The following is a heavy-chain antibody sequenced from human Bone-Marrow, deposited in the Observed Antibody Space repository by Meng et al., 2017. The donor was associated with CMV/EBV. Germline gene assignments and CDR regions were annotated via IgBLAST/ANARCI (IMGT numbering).Heavy chain of an antibody. CDR1: SGHMSSGGYC. Sequence: CTVSSGHMSSGGYCWSWIRQHAEKGLEWIGYSYYDGTTHHNPSLRSRVSISVDKSKNQFSLKLNSVTAADTAVYYCARQAPDNWFDPWGQGALVTVSS. J-gene: IGHJ5*02. V-gene: IGHV4-31*03. CDR2: SYYDGTT. CDR3: ARQAPDNWFDP.